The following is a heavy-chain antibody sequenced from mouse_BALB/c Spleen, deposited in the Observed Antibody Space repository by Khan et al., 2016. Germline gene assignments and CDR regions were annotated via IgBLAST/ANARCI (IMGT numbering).Heavy chain of an antibody. D-gene: IGHD2-4*01. CDR2: IWSDGST. Sequence: QMQLEESGPGLVAPSQSLSITCTISGFSLTSYGVHWVRQPPGKGLEWLVVIWSDGSTTYNSALKSRLSISKDNSKSQVFLKMNSLQTDDTAMYYCARLGDYGGYYYAMDYWGQGTSVTVSS. V-gene: IGHV2-6-1*01. J-gene: IGHJ4*01. CDR1: GFSLTSYG. CDR3: ARLGDYGGYYYAMDY.